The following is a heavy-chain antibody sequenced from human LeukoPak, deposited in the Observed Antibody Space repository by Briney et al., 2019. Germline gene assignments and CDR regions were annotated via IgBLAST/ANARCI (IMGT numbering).Heavy chain of an antibody. CDR1: GFTFSSYG. CDR2: IWYDGSNK. Sequence: GGSLRLSCAASGFTFSSYGMHWVRQAPGKGLEWVAVIWYDGSNKYYADSVKGRFTISRDNSKNTLYLQMNSLRADDTAVYYCAKGSGRSRPYYFDHWGQGTLVTVSS. J-gene: IGHJ4*02. CDR3: AKGSGRSRPYYFDH. V-gene: IGHV3-33*06. D-gene: IGHD1-26*01.